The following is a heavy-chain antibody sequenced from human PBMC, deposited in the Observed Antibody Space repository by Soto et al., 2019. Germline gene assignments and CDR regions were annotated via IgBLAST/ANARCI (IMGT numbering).Heavy chain of an antibody. CDR2: TYYRSKWYN. V-gene: IGHV6-1*01. CDR3: ARTDIVVAVAAIGTPGYYYYMDV. CDR1: GDSVSSNSAA. J-gene: IGHJ6*03. D-gene: IGHD2-15*01. Sequence: SQTLSLTCAISGDSVSSNSAAWNWIRQSPSRGLEWLGRTYYRSKWYNDYAVSVKSRITINPDTSKNQFSLQLNSVTPEDTAVYYCARTDIVVAVAAIGTPGYYYYMDVWGKGTTVTVSS.